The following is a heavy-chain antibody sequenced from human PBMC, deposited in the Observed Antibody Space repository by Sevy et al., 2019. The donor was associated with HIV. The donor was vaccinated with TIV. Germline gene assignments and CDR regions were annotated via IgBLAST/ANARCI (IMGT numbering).Heavy chain of an antibody. CDR1: GFTFITYD. J-gene: IGHJ6*02. V-gene: IGHV3-13*01. Sequence: VGSLRLSCAASGFTFITYDMHWVRHVTGNGLEWVSGVGPAGDTFYPGSVKGRFTISRENVKNSLYLQMNNLRAGDTAVYYCTRSGGYSDYGMDVWGQGTTVTVSS. CDR3: TRSGGYSDYGMDV. CDR2: VGPAGDT. D-gene: IGHD5-12*01.